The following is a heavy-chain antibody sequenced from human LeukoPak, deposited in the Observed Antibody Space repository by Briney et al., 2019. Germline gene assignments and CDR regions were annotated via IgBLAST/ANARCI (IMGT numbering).Heavy chain of an antibody. J-gene: IGHJ4*02. CDR2: IKQDVSEK. CDR3: ARILLRSESYYNPSDY. Sequence: GSLRLSCVASGFTFSNYWMSWVRQAPGKGLEWVASIKQDVSEKYYVDSVKGRFTISRDNAKNSLYLQMNSLRAEDTAVYFCARILLRSESYYNPSDYWGQGTLVSVSS. V-gene: IGHV3-7*01. D-gene: IGHD3-10*01. CDR1: GFTFSNYW.